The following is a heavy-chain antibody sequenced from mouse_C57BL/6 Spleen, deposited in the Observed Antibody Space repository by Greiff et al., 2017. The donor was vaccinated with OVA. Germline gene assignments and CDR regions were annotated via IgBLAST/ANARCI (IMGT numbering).Heavy chain of an antibody. CDR2: VNPNNGGT. CDR3: ARGVGDGYYAMDY. J-gene: IGHJ4*01. V-gene: IGHV1-18*01. Sequence: EVHLVESGPELVKPGASVKIPCKASGYTFTDYNMDWVKQSHGKSLEWIGDVNPNNGGTIYNQKFKGKATLTVDKYSSTAYMERRSLTSEDTAVYYCARGVGDGYYAMDYWGQGTSVTVSS. D-gene: IGHD1-1*02. CDR1: GYTFTDYN.